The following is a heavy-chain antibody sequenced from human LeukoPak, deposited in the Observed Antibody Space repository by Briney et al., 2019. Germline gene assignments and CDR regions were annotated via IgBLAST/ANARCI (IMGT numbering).Heavy chain of an antibody. V-gene: IGHV3-21*01. J-gene: IGHJ4*02. D-gene: IGHD4-11*01. CDR2: ISSSSSYI. Sequence: GGSLRLSCAASGFIIISYSMNWVRQAPGKGLEWVSSISSSSSYIYYADSVKGRFTISRDNAKNSLYLQMNSLRAEDTAMYYCARGASNYGNWEVAYWGQGTLVTVSS. CDR1: GFIIISYS. CDR3: ARGASNYGNWEVAY.